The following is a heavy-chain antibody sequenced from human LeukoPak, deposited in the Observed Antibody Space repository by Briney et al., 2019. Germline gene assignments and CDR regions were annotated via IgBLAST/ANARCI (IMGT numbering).Heavy chain of an antibody. D-gene: IGHD3-10*01. Sequence: GGSLRLSCAASGFTFSSYAMSWVRQAPGKGLEWVSAISGSGGSTYYADSVKGRFTISRDNSKNTLYLQMNSLRAEDTAVYYCAKVAPYGPGSQYYYYYYMDVWGKGTTVTVSS. CDR1: GFTFSSYA. J-gene: IGHJ6*03. V-gene: IGHV3-23*01. CDR3: AKVAPYGPGSQYYYYYYMDV. CDR2: ISGSGGST.